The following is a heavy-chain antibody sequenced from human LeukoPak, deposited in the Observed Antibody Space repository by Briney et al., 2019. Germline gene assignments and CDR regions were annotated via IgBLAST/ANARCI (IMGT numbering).Heavy chain of an antibody. CDR1: GGSLSSYY. CDR2: IYYSGST. CDR3: ARGPGWFDP. J-gene: IGHJ5*02. V-gene: IGHV4-59*01. Sequence: SETLSLTCTVSGGSLSSYYWSWIRQPPGKGLEWIGYIYYSGSTNYNPSLKSRVTISVDTSKNQFSLKLSSVTAADTAVYYCARGPGWFDPWGQGTLVTVSS.